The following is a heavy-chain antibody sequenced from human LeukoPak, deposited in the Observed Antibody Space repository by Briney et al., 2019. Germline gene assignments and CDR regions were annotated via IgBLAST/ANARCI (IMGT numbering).Heavy chain of an antibody. CDR3: ARGRYPGRVLNWFDP. J-gene: IGHJ5*02. CDR2: IKVDGSEK. V-gene: IGHV3-7*01. D-gene: IGHD3-16*02. CDR1: GFTFSTYW. Sequence: GGSLRLSCTASGFTFSTYWMSWVRQAPGKGLEWVANIKVDGSEKYYVDSVKGRFTISRDNAKNSPYLQMNSLRAEDTAVYCCARGRYPGRVLNWFDPWGQGTLVTVSS.